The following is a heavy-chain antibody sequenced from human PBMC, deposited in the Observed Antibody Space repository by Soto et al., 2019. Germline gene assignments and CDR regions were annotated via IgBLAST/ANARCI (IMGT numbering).Heavy chain of an antibody. V-gene: IGHV1-69*04. CDR1: GGTFRAYG. CDR2: IIPILDIT. J-gene: IGHJ3*02. Sequence: SVKVSCKTSGGTFRAYGISWVRQAPGQGLEWMGRIIPILDITDYAQKFQGRVMITADKSTSTAYMTLSSLRAEDTAMYYCTRGADSSGSESAFDIWGQGTMVTVSS. CDR3: TRGADSSGSESAFDI. D-gene: IGHD3-22*01.